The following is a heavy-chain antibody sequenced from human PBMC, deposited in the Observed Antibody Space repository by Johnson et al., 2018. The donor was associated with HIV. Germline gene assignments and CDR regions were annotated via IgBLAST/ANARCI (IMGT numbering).Heavy chain of an antibody. J-gene: IGHJ3*02. V-gene: IGHV3-33*01. CDR3: ARGGIIHDAFDI. Sequence: QMLLVESGGGLVQPGGSLRLSCAASGFTFSSYGMHWVRQAPGKGLEWVAVIWFDGTNKYFADSVKGRFTISRDNSKNTLYLQMSSLRAEDTAVYYCARGGIIHDAFDIWGQGTMVTVSS. D-gene: IGHD1-1*01. CDR1: GFTFSSYG. CDR2: IWFDGTNK.